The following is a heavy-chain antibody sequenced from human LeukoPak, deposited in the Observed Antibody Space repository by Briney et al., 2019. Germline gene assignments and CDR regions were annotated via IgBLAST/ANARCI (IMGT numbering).Heavy chain of an antibody. CDR1: GFTFSSYG. D-gene: IGHD2-2*01. V-gene: IGHV3-33*01. Sequence: GRSLRLSCAASGFTFSSYGMLWVRQAPGKGLEWVAVIWYDGSNKYYADSVKGRFTISRDNSKNTLYLQMNSLRAEDTAVYYCARDSYCSSTSCYQAGIDYWGQGTLVTVSS. J-gene: IGHJ4*02. CDR2: IWYDGSNK. CDR3: ARDSYCSSTSCYQAGIDY.